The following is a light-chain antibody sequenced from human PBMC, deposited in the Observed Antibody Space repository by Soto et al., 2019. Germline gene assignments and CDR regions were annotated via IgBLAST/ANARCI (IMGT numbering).Light chain of an antibody. CDR1: QNVSRSL. CDR2: GAS. Sequence: EIVLTQSPGTLSLSPGERATLSCRASQNVSRSLLAWYQQKPGQAPRPLISGASSRASGIPDRFSGSGSGPDFTLTISRLEPEDFAVYYCQSYGDSLFTFGPGTKVDIK. J-gene: IGKJ3*01. CDR3: QSYGDSLFT. V-gene: IGKV3-20*01.